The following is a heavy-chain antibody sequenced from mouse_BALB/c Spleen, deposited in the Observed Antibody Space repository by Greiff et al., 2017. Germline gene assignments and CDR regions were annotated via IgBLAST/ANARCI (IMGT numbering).Heavy chain of an antibody. CDR1: GFTFSNYW. CDR2: IRLKSNNYAT. D-gene: IGHD4-1*01. J-gene: IGHJ2*01. V-gene: IGHV6-6*02. CDR3: TSNSYYFDY. Sequence: DVMLVESGGGLVQPGGSMKLSCVASGFTFSNYWMNWVRQSPEKGLEWVAEIRLKSNNYATHYAESVKGRFTISRDDSKSSVYLQMNNLRAEDTGIYYCTSNSYYFDYWGQGTTLTVSS.